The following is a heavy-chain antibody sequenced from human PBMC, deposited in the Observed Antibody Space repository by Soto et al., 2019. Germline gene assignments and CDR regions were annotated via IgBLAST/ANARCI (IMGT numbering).Heavy chain of an antibody. Sequence: GGSLRLSCAASGLTFSSYAMSWVRQAPGKGLEWVSAISGSGGSTYYADSVKGRFTISRDNSKNTLYLQMNSLRAEDTAVYYCAKDLQIFGVVSSLDYWGQGTLVTVSS. CDR3: AKDLQIFGVVSSLDY. J-gene: IGHJ4*02. CDR1: GLTFSSYA. CDR2: ISGSGGST. D-gene: IGHD3-3*01. V-gene: IGHV3-23*01.